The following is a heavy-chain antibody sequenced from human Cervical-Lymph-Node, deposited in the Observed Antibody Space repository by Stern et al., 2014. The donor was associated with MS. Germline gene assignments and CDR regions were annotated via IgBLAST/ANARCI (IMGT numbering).Heavy chain of an antibody. CDR3: ARGGDFKWAVRSQFFDY. CDR2: VWDDGTTK. CDR1: GFTFRSYG. J-gene: IGHJ4*02. Sequence: MQLVESGGGVVQPGRSLRLSCAASGFTFRSYGIHWVRQAPGKGLEWVAGVWDDGTTKSYSDSVKGRFTISRDNPRQTVYLQMDNLRVEDTAIYFCARGGDFKWAVRSQFFDYWGQGTLITVSS. D-gene: IGHD1-26*01. V-gene: IGHV3-33*01.